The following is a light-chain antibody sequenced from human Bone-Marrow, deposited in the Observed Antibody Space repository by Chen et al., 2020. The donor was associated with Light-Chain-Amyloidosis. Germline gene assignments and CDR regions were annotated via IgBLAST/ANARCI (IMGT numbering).Light chain of an antibody. CDR2: NDS. V-gene: IGLV3-21*02. CDR3: QVWDRSSDRPV. J-gene: IGLJ3*02. Sequence: SYVLTQPSSVSVAPGQTATIACGGHNIGSTSVHWYQQTPGQAPLLVVYNDSDRPSGIPERLCGSKSGNTATLTISRVEDGDEADYYCQVWDRSSDRPVFGGGTKLTVL. CDR1: NIGSTS.